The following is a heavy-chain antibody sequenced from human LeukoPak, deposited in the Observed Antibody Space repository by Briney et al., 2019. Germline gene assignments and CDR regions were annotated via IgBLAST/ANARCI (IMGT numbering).Heavy chain of an antibody. Sequence: PSETLSLTCTVSGGSISSGGYYWSWIRQPPGKGLEWIGYIYHSGSTYYNPSLKSRVTISVDRSKNQFSLKLSSVTAADTAVYYCARVDDSSGSIDYWGQGTLVTVSS. CDR3: ARVDDSSGSIDY. CDR1: GGSISSGGYY. J-gene: IGHJ4*02. V-gene: IGHV4-30-2*01. D-gene: IGHD3-22*01. CDR2: IYHSGST.